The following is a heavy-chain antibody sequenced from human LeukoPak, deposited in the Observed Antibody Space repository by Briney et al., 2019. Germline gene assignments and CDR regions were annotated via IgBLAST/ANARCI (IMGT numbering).Heavy chain of an antibody. CDR3: ARDRPKLRYFDWLYAFDI. J-gene: IGHJ3*02. Sequence: GASVKVSCKAFGYTFTSYGISWVRQAPGQGLEWMGWISAYNGNTNYAQKLQGRVTMTTDTSTSTAYMELRSLRSDDTAVYYCARDRPKLRYFDWLYAFDIWGQGTMVTVSS. V-gene: IGHV1-18*01. CDR2: ISAYNGNT. CDR1: GYTFTSYG. D-gene: IGHD3-9*01.